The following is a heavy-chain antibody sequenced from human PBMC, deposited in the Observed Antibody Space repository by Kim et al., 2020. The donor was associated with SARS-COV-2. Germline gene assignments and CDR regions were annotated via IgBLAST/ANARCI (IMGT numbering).Heavy chain of an antibody. J-gene: IGHJ6*02. CDR1: GGTFSSYA. CDR2: IIPIFGTA. V-gene: IGHV1-69*13. CDR3: ARDSKNIVVVTAMRLGYYYYGMDV. Sequence: SVKVSCKASGGTFSSYAISWVRQAPGQGLEWMGGIIPIFGTANYAQKFQGRVTITADESTSTAYMELSSLRSEDTAVYYCARDSKNIVVVTAMRLGYYYYGMDVWGQGTTVTVSS. D-gene: IGHD2-21*02.